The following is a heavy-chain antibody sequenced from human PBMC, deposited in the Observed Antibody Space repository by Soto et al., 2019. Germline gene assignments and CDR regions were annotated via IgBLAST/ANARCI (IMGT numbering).Heavy chain of an antibody. J-gene: IGHJ4*02. CDR2: IYYSGST. V-gene: IGHV4-59*01. D-gene: IGHD4-17*01. CDR1: GGSISSYY. CDR3: ARGSPYGDQDDY. Sequence: SETLSLTCTVSGGSISSYYWSWIRQPPGKGLEWIGYIYYSGSTNYNPSLKSRVTISVDTSKNQFSLKLSSVAAADTAVYYCARGSPYGDQDDYWGQGTLVTVS.